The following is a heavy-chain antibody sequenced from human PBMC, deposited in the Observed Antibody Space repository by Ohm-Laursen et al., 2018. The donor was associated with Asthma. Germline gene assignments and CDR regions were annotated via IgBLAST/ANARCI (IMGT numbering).Heavy chain of an antibody. CDR2: IHPNNGDT. J-gene: IGHJ1*01. Sequence: ASVKVSCKASGYSFTDYYINWVRQAPGQGLEWMGRIHPNNGDTTYAQNFRGRVTFTRDTSIRIAYMELTSLSSDDTAVYFCARDLGHISNWYTEYFQYWGQGTLVTVSS. CDR3: ARDLGHISNWYTEYFQY. CDR1: GYSFTDYY. V-gene: IGHV1-2*06. D-gene: IGHD6-13*01.